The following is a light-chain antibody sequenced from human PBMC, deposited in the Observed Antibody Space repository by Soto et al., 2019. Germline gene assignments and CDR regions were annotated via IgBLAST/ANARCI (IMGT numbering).Light chain of an antibody. CDR1: QSVSSKY. J-gene: IGKJ3*01. V-gene: IGKV3-20*01. CDR2: GTS. CDR3: QQYGSSLFT. Sequence: DIVLTQSPGTLSLSPGERASLSCRASQSVSSKYLAWYQQKPGQPPRVLIYGTSIRATGVPERFSGGGSGTDFTLTITRLESEDCAVYYCQQYGSSLFTFGPGTKVEFK.